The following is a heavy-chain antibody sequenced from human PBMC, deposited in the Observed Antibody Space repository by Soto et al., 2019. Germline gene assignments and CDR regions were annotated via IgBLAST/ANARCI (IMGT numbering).Heavy chain of an antibody. CDR3: AKDQRVITFGGVIALPDY. Sequence: GGSLRLSCAASGFTFSSYAMSWVRQAPGKGLEWVSAISGSGGSTYYADSVKGRFTISRDNSKNTLYLQMNSLRAEDTAVYCCAKDQRVITFGGVIALPDYWGQGTLVTVSS. J-gene: IGHJ4*02. D-gene: IGHD3-16*02. CDR2: ISGSGGST. V-gene: IGHV3-23*01. CDR1: GFTFSSYA.